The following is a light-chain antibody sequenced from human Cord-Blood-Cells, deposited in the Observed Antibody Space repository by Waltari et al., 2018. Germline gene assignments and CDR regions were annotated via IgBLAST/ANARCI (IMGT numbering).Light chain of an antibody. CDR1: SSNIGSHD. Sequence: QSVLTQPPSAPGTPGPRVTISCSGSSSNIGSHDVYWYQQLPGTAPKLLIYRNNQRPSGVPDRFSGSKSGTSASLAISGLRSDDEADYYCAAWDDSLSGRVFGGGTKLTVL. CDR2: RNN. J-gene: IGLJ3*02. CDR3: AAWDDSLSGRV. V-gene: IGLV1-47*01.